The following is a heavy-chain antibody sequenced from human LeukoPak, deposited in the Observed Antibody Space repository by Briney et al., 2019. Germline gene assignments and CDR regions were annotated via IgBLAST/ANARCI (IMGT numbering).Heavy chain of an antibody. D-gene: IGHD3-10*01. J-gene: IGHJ4*02. Sequence: GGSLRLSCAASGFTFDDYAMHWVRQAPGKGLEWVSGISWNSGSIGYADSVKGRFTISRDNAKNSLYLQMNSLRAEDTALYYCVKDMAYGSGSYSPFDYWGQGTLVTVSS. CDR2: ISWNSGSI. V-gene: IGHV3-9*01. CDR3: VKDMAYGSGSYSPFDY. CDR1: GFTFDDYA.